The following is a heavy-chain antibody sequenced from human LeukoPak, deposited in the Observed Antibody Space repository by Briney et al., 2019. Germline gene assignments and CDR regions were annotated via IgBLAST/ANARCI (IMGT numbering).Heavy chain of an antibody. CDR2: INHSGST. D-gene: IGHD6-19*01. J-gene: IGHJ5*02. CDR1: GGSFSGYY. Sequence: SETLSLTCTVYGGSFSGYYWSWIRQPPGKGLEWIGEINHSGSTNYNPSLRSRVTISVDTSKNQFSLKLSSVTAADTAVYYCARGLIAVAGILSGRFDPWGQGTLVTVSS. V-gene: IGHV4-34*01. CDR3: ARGLIAVAGILSGRFDP.